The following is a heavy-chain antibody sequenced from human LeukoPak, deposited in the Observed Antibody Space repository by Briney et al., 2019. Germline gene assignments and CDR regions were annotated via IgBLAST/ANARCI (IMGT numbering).Heavy chain of an antibody. J-gene: IGHJ4*02. CDR3: ARARIAAARIDY. CDR1: GGSISSSSYY. CDR2: IYYSGSP. D-gene: IGHD6-13*01. Sequence: SETLSLTCTVSGGSISSSSYYWGWIRQPPGTGLEWIESIYYSGSPYYNPSLKSRVTISVDTSKNQFSLKLSSVTAADSVVDYCARARIAAARIDYWGQGTLVTVSS. V-gene: IGHV4-39*07.